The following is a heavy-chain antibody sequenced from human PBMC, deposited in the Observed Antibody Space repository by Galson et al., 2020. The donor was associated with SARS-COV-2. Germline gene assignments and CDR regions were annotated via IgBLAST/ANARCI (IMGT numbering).Heavy chain of an antibody. J-gene: IGHJ3*02. V-gene: IGHV3-53*04. CDR1: GFTVSSKY. CDR2: IYSGGSP. D-gene: IGHD5-18*01. Sequence: GGYLKIPCAASGFTVSSKYMSWVRPAPGKGLEWVSVIYSGGSPYYADSVKGRFTISRHNSKNTLYLQMNSLRAEDTAVYYCARVVTDAFDIWGQGTMVTVSS. CDR3: ARVVTDAFDI.